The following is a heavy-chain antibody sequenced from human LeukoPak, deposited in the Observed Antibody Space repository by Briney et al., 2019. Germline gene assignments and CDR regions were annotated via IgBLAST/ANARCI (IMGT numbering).Heavy chain of an antibody. J-gene: IGHJ4*02. Sequence: GASVKVSCKASGYTFTGYYMHWERQAPGQGLEWMGWINPNSGGTNYAQKFQGRVTMTRDTSISTAYMELNRLRSDDTAVYYCASIVDTAMESFDYWGQGTLVTVSS. V-gene: IGHV1-2*02. CDR2: INPNSGGT. D-gene: IGHD5-18*01. CDR1: GYTFTGYY. CDR3: ASIVDTAMESFDY.